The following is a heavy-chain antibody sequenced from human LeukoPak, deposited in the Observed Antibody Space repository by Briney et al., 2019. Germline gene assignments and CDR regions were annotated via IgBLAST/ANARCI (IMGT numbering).Heavy chain of an antibody. J-gene: IGHJ4*02. V-gene: IGHV3-9*03. CDR1: GFTFDDYA. D-gene: IGHD3-22*01. Sequence: GRSLRLSCAASGFTFDDYAMHWVRQAPGKGLEWVSGISWNSGSIGYADSVKGRFTISRDNAKNSLYLQMNSLRAEDMALYYCAKDSDSSGYSPSWDYWGQGTLVTVSS. CDR2: ISWNSGSI. CDR3: AKDSDSSGYSPSWDY.